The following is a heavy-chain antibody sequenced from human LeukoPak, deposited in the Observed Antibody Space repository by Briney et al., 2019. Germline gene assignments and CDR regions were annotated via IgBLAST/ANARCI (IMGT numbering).Heavy chain of an antibody. J-gene: IGHJ4*02. CDR2: INHSGST. CDR3: ARDGEALRRFDY. Sequence: YGGXXXGYXWSWIRQPPGKGLERIGEINHSGSTNYNPSLKSRVTISVDTSKNQFSLKLSSVTAADTAVYYCARDGEALRRFDYWGQGTLVTVSS. V-gene: IGHV4-34*01. CDR1: GGXXXGYX. D-gene: IGHD3-10*01.